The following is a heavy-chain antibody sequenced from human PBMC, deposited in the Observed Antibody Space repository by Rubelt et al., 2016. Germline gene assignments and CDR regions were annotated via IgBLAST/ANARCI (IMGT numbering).Heavy chain of an antibody. D-gene: IGHD3-3*01. J-gene: IGHJ6*02. CDR2: MNPNSGDA. CDR3: ARDQDFWSGPIMDV. V-gene: IGHV1-8*01. Sequence: QVQLVQSGAEVKKPGASVKVSCKASGYTFTSYDINWVRQATGQGLAWMGWMNPNSGDAGYAQKFQGRVTMTRDASISTAYMELSRLRSDDTAGYYCARDQDFWSGPIMDVWGQGTTVTVAS. CDR1: GYTFTSYD.